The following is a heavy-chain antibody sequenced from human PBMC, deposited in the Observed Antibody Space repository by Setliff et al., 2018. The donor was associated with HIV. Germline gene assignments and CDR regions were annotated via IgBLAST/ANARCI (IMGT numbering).Heavy chain of an antibody. CDR3: AGYCGGGSCASI. J-gene: IGHJ3*02. CDR1: GGSISSYY. Sequence: SETLSLTCTVSGGSISSYYWTWIRQPPGKGLEWIGYLHYNGNTNSNSSLKSRLTMSVDTSRNHFSLKLNSVTTADTAMYYCAGYCGGGSCASIWGQGTMVTVAS. V-gene: IGHV4-59*01. CDR2: LHYNGNT. D-gene: IGHD2-15*01.